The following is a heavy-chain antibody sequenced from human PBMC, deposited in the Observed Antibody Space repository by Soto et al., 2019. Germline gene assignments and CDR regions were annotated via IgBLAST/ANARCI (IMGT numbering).Heavy chain of an antibody. J-gene: IGHJ4*02. Sequence: SETLSLTCTVSGGSTSSDNYWSWIRQPPGKGLEWIGHIYYSGNTDYNPSLKSRLAISIDTSKNQFSLKLSSVTAADTAVYFCAREGGESSDGLYYFDSGGQGSLVTVSS. CDR2: IYYSGNT. CDR1: GGSTSSDNY. CDR3: AREGGESSDGLYYFDS. V-gene: IGHV4-30-4*01. D-gene: IGHD3-16*01.